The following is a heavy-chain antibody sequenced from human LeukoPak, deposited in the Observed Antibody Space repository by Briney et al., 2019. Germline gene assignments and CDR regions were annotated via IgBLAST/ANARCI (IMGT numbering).Heavy chain of an antibody. CDR3: ARGHYYYGMDV. V-gene: IGHV3-74*01. CDR1: GFTFSSYW. Sequence: GVSLRLSCAASGFTFSSYWMHWVRHAPGKGLVWVSRINSDGSSTSYADSVKGRFTISRDNAKNTLYLQMNSLRAEDTAVYYCARGHYYYGMDVWGQGITVTVSS. J-gene: IGHJ6*02. CDR2: INSDGSST.